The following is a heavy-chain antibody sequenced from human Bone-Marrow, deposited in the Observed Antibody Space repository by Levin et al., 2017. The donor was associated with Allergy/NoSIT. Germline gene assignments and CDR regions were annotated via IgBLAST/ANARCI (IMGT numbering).Heavy chain of an antibody. CDR2: IYYSGNT. J-gene: IGHJ4*02. Sequence: SETLSLTCSVSGASIFDTDYYWGWVRQAPGTGLEWIGYIYYSGNTDYNPSLKSRVTISEVRSKNYFSLKFRSVTAADTAIYFCAGVSPIIGIKGGYFDYWGQGSLATVSS. D-gene: IGHD1-20*01. CDR1: GASIFDTDYY. V-gene: IGHV4-31*03. CDR3: AGVSPIIGIKGGYFDY.